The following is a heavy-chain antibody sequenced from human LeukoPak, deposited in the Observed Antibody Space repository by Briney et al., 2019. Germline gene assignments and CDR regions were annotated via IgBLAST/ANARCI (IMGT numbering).Heavy chain of an antibody. V-gene: IGHV4-34*01. Sequence: SETLSLTCAAYGGSFSGYYWSWIRQPPGKGLEWIGEINHSGSTNYNPSLKSRVTISVDTSKNQFSLKLSSVTAADTAVYYCARGGEYYYDSSGLTDEYFQHWGQGTLVTVSS. J-gene: IGHJ1*01. CDR2: INHSGST. CDR3: ARGGEYYYDSSGLTDEYFQH. CDR1: GGSFSGYY. D-gene: IGHD3-22*01.